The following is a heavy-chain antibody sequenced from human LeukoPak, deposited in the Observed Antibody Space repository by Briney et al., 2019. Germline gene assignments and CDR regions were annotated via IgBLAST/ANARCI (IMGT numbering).Heavy chain of an antibody. CDR1: GYTLTELS. D-gene: IGHD2-2*01. Sequence: ASVKVSCKVSGYTLTELSMHWVRQAPGKGLEWMEGFDPEDGETIYAQKFQGRVTMTEDTSTDTAYMELSSLRSEDTAVYYCATIVVVPAATINWFDPWGQGTLVTVSS. CDR2: FDPEDGET. J-gene: IGHJ5*02. V-gene: IGHV1-24*01. CDR3: ATIVVVPAATINWFDP.